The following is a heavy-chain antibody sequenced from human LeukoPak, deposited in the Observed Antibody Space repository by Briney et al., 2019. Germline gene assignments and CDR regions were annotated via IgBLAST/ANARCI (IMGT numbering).Heavy chain of an antibody. CDR2: IYYSGST. D-gene: IGHD6-13*01. CDR3: ARDIAAAGRYNWFDP. V-gene: IGHV4-59*01. CDR1: GGSIISYY. Sequence: SETLSLTCTVSGGSIISYYWSWIRQPPGKGLEWIGYIYYSGSTNYNPSLKSRVTISVDTSKNQFSLKLSSVTAADTAMYYCARDIAAAGRYNWFDPWGQEPWSPSPQ. J-gene: IGHJ5*02.